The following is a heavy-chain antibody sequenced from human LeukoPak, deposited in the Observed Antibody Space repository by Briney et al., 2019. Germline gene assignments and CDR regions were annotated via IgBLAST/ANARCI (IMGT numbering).Heavy chain of an antibody. D-gene: IGHD3-22*01. V-gene: IGHV1-2*02. Sequence: ASLKVSSKASGCTFSTYDISWVRQAPGQGLEWMGWINPNSGGTNYAQKFQGRVTMTRDTSISTAYMELRRLRSDDTAVYYCARVRGPGYYYDSSGYQSPDNWFDPWGQGTLVTVSS. CDR1: GCTFSTYD. CDR3: ARVRGPGYYYDSSGYQSPDNWFDP. CDR2: INPNSGGT. J-gene: IGHJ5*02.